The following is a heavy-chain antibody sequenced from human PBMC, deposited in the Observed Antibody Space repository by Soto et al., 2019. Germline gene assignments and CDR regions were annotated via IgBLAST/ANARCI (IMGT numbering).Heavy chain of an antibody. J-gene: IGHJ4*02. CDR2: IHYRGGT. D-gene: IGHD2-15*01. CDR1: GGSINSGGYY. CDR3: AICRDAFGFDS. V-gene: IGHV4-31*03. Sequence: QVQLQESGPGLVKPSDTLSLTCNVSGGSINSGGYYWGWIRQHPGKGLEWIGYIHYRGGTSYSPSLKSRGSISLDTSGHHFSLKLTSVTAADTAVYYCAICRDAFGFDSWGQGTLVTVSS.